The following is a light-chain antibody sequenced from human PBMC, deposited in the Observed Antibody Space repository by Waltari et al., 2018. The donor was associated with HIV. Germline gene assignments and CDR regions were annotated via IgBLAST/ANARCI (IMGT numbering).Light chain of an antibody. Sequence: EVVLTQSPATLSLSPGERATLSCRSSQSISSHLAWYQQKPGQAPRLLIYDASNRATGIPARFSGSWSGSDFTLSISSLDPEDFAVYYCQHRSNWPPLTFGGGTKVEI. V-gene: IGKV3-11*01. CDR1: QSISSH. J-gene: IGKJ4*01. CDR3: QHRSNWPPLT. CDR2: DAS.